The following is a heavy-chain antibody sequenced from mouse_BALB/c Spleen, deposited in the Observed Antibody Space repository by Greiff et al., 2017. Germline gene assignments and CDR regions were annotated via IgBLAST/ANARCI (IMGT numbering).Heavy chain of an antibody. CDR1: GFNIKDTY. V-gene: IGHV14-3*02. CDR3: ARSDGNYWYFDV. CDR2: IDPANGNT. J-gene: IGHJ1*01. Sequence: VHVKQSGAELVKPGASVKLSCTASGFNIKDTYMHWVKQRPEQGLEWIGRIDPANGNTKYDPKFQGKATITADTSSNTAYLQLSSLTSEDTAVYYCARSDGNYWYFDVWGAGTTVTVSS. D-gene: IGHD2-1*01.